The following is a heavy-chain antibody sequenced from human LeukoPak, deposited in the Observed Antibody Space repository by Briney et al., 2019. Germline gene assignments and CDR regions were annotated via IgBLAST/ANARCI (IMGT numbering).Heavy chain of an antibody. CDR3: ARRRQYDSSLFWNFDL. CDR2: INHSGIT. D-gene: IGHD6-6*01. V-gene: IGHV4-34*01. CDR1: GGSFSGYY. Sequence: SETLSLTCAVYGGSFSGYYWSWIRQSPGKGLEWIGEINHSGITNYNPSLKSRVTISVETSQNQFSLKLNSVTAADTAVYYCARRRQYDSSLFWNFDLWGRGTLVTVSS. J-gene: IGHJ2*01.